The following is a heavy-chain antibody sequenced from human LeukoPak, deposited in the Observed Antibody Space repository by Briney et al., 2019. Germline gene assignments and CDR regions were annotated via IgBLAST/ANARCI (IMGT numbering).Heavy chain of an antibody. CDR3: ARDEYYDSSGYYSDFDY. Sequence: GGSLRLSCAASGFTFSSYSMNWVRQAPGKGLEWVSYISSSSSTIYYADSVKGRFTISRDNAKNSLYLQMNSLRAEDTAVYYCARDEYYDSSGYYSDFDYWGQGTLVTVSS. CDR2: ISSSSSTI. J-gene: IGHJ4*02. D-gene: IGHD3-22*01. V-gene: IGHV3-48*01. CDR1: GFTFSSYS.